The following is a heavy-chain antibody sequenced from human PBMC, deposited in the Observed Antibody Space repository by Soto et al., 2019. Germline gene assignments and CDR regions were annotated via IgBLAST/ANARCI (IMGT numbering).Heavy chain of an antibody. D-gene: IGHD6-25*01. CDR2: VFYTGIT. CDR1: GGSISSYY. J-gene: IGHJ4*02. CDR3: VKWGAAAGTT. Sequence: QVHLQESGPGLVKPSETLSLTCTVSGGSISSYYWSWIRQPPGKGLEWIGYVFYTGITKYNPSFQSRATISGDTSRNQFSLNLMSVTAAYTAVYYCVKWGAAAGTTWGQGILVNVSP. V-gene: IGHV4-59*01.